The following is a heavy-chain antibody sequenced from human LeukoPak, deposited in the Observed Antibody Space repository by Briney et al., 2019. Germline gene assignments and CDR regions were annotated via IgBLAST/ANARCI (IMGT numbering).Heavy chain of an antibody. CDR2: IWYDGSNK. D-gene: IGHD6-19*01. Sequence: PGRSLRLSCAASGFTFSNYGIHWVRQAPGKGLEWVALIWYDGSNKFYADSVKGRFTISRDNSKNTLYLQMNNLRAEDTAVYYCARWRAGIAVAVDYWGQGTLVTASA. V-gene: IGHV3-33*01. CDR1: GFTFSNYG. J-gene: IGHJ4*02. CDR3: ARWRAGIAVAVDY.